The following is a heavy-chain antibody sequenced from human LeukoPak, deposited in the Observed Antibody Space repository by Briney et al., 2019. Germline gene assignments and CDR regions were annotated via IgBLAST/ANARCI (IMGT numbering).Heavy chain of an antibody. J-gene: IGHJ3*01. CDR2: TRVSDNNL. CDR3: AKRIMGTTGHAFDF. V-gene: IGHV3-11*01. D-gene: IGHD2-8*01. Sequence: GGSLRLSCAASGFIFSDYPMSWIRQAPGKGLEWLSYTRVSDNNLYYADSVKGRFTISRDNAQTSLYLQMNSLRAEDTAVYYCAKRIMGTTGHAFDFWGQGTMVTVSS. CDR1: GFIFSDYP.